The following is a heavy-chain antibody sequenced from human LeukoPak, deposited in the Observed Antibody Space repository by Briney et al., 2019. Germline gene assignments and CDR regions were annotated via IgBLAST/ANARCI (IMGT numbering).Heavy chain of an antibody. J-gene: IGHJ4*02. CDR2: IIPILGIA. V-gene: IGHV1-69*02. CDR3: ARGDLPSGWYSY. D-gene: IGHD6-19*01. Sequence: ASVKVSCRASGYTFTGYYMHWVRQAPGQGLEWMGRIIPILGIANYAQKFQGRVTITADKSTSTAYMELSSLRSEDTAVYYCARGDLPSGWYSYWGQGTLVTVSS. CDR1: GYTFTGYY.